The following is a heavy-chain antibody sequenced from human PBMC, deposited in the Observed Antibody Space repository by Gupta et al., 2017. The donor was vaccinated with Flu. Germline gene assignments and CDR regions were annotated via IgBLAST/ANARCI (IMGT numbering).Heavy chain of an antibody. CDR1: GYTFTGYY. J-gene: IGHJ5*02. V-gene: IGHV1-2*06. CDR3: AREKYCSTASCYRWFDP. Sequence: QVQLVRSGAEVRKPGASVKVSCKTSGYTFTGYYIHWVRQTPGQGLEWVGRINPHSGGTNYEQKFQGRVTMTRDTSTSTAYMELSRLRSDDTAVYYCAREKYCSTASCYRWFDPWGQGTLVTVSS. CDR2: INPHSGGT. D-gene: IGHD2-2*02.